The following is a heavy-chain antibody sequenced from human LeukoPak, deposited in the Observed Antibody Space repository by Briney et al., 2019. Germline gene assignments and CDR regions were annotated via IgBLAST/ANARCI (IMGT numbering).Heavy chain of an antibody. V-gene: IGHV4-30-4*08. CDR3: ARGRGSDYGSGRAFDI. CDR1: DGSITSGAYS. J-gene: IGHJ3*02. CDR2: IYYSGST. Sequence: PSETLSLTCTVSDGSITSGAYSWNWIRQPPGMGLEWIGYIYYSGSTYYNPSLKSRVTISVDTSKNQFSLKLSSVTAADTAVYYCARGRGSDYGSGRAFDIWGQGTMVTVSS. D-gene: IGHD3-10*01.